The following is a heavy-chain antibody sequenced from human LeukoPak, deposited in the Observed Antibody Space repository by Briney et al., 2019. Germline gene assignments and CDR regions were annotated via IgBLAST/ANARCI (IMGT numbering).Heavy chain of an antibody. Sequence: GASVKVSCKASGGTFSSYAISWVRQAPGQGLAWMGRIIPILGIANYAQKFQGRVTITADKSTSTAYMELSSLRSEDTAVYYCARDPSYYYDSSGWIDAFDIWGQGTMVTVSS. J-gene: IGHJ3*02. CDR3: ARDPSYYYDSSGWIDAFDI. CDR2: IIPILGIA. CDR1: GGTFSSYA. D-gene: IGHD3-22*01. V-gene: IGHV1-69*04.